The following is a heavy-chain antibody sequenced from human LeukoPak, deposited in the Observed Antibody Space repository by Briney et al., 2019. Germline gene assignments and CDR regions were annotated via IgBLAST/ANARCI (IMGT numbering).Heavy chain of an antibody. Sequence: GGSLRLSCAASGFTFSNYAMNWVRQAPGKGLEWVSVISGSGGSTYYADSVKGRLTISRDNSKNTLSLQMDSLRAEDSAIYYCAKGWGYDSSSWYDYWGQGTLVTVSS. V-gene: IGHV3-23*01. CDR2: ISGSGGST. J-gene: IGHJ4*02. CDR1: GFTFSNYA. CDR3: AKGWGYDSSSWYDY. D-gene: IGHD6-13*01.